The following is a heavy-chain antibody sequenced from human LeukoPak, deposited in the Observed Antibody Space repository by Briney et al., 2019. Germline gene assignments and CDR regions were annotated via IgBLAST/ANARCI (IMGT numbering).Heavy chain of an antibody. Sequence: ASVKVSCKTSGYSFTDYNLHWVRQAPGQRLEWMGIIKPDGGDTNYAQKFQGRVFMTRDTSTSTAYMELRSLRSDDTAVYYCAREWELPLDYWGQGTLVTVSS. D-gene: IGHD1-26*01. CDR3: AREWELPLDY. V-gene: IGHV1-46*01. CDR1: GYSFTDYN. J-gene: IGHJ4*02. CDR2: IKPDGGDT.